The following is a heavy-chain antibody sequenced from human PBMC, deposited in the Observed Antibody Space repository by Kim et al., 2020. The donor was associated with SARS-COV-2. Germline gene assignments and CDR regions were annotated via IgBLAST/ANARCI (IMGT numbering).Heavy chain of an antibody. CDR2: ISYDGSNK. CDR1: GFTFSSYG. Sequence: GGSLRLSCAASGFTFSSYGMHWVRQAPGKGLEWVAVISYDGSNKYYADSVKGRFTISRDNSKNTLYLQMNSLRAEDTAVYYCAKELLDGSGSYHYYYYGMDVWGQGTTVTVSS. J-gene: IGHJ6*02. V-gene: IGHV3-30*18. D-gene: IGHD3-10*01. CDR3: AKELLDGSGSYHYYYYGMDV.